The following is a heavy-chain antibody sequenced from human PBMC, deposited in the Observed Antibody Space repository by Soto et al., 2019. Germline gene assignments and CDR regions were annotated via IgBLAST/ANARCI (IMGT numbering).Heavy chain of an antibody. CDR2: ISHSGST. CDR1: GGPVTMSSFS. J-gene: IGHJ4*02. V-gene: IGHV4-30-2*02. Sequence: SETLSLTCALSGGPVTMSSFSWAWVRQPPGRGLQWIGYISHSGSTNYNPSLKSRVTISVDTSKTQFSLKLSSVTAADTAVYFCAISGWYGVFDYWGQGTQVTVSS. D-gene: IGHD6-19*01. CDR3: AISGWYGVFDY.